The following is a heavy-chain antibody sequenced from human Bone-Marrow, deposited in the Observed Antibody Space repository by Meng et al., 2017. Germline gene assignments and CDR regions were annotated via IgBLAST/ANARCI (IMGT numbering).Heavy chain of an antibody. CDR2: INPSGGST. CDR1: GYTFTSYY. D-gene: IGHD3-22*01. CDR3: AREMVGHYDSSGYLDAFDI. J-gene: IGHJ3*02. Sequence: ASVKVSCKASGYTFTSYYMHWVRQAPGQGLEWMGIINPSGGSTSYAQKFQGRVTITADESTSTAYMELSSLRSEDTAVYYCAREMVGHYDSSGYLDAFDIWGQGTMVTVSS. V-gene: IGHV1-46*01.